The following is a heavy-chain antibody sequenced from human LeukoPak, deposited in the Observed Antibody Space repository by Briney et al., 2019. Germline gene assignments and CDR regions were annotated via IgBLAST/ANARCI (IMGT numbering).Heavy chain of an antibody. Sequence: PSETLSLTCTVSGGSISSSSYYWGWIRQPPGKGLEWIGSMYYSVSTYYNPSLKTRVTISVATSKNQISLKLNSVTAADTAVYYCAGWDSSGYVNYWGQGTPVTVSS. CDR1: GGSISSSSYY. CDR3: AGWDSSGYVNY. V-gene: IGHV4-39*07. J-gene: IGHJ4*02. D-gene: IGHD3-22*01. CDR2: MYYSVST.